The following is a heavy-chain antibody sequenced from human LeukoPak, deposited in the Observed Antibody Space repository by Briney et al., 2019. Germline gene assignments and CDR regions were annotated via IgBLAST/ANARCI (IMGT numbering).Heavy chain of an antibody. J-gene: IGHJ5*02. CDR1: GFTFSSYW. CDR2: IKQDGSEK. Sequence: GGSLRLSCAASGFTFSSYWMSWVRQAPGKGLEWVANIKQDGSEKYYVDSVKGRFTISRDNAKNSLYLQMNSLRAEDTAVYYCARVVVITTCWFDPWGQGTLVTVSS. CDR3: ARVVVITTCWFDP. V-gene: IGHV3-7*01. D-gene: IGHD3-22*01.